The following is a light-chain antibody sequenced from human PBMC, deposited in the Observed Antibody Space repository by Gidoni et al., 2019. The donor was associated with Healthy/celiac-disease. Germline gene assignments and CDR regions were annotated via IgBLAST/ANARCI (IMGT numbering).Light chain of an antibody. CDR1: ISDVGGYNY. Sequence: QSALTQPASVSGSPGQSITLSCTGTISDVGGYNYVSWYQQHPGKAPKLMIYEVSNRPSGVSNRFSGSKSGNTASLTISGLQAEDEADYYCSSYTSSSTYVVFGGGTKLTVL. V-gene: IGLV2-14*01. CDR2: EVS. J-gene: IGLJ2*01. CDR3: SSYTSSSTYVV.